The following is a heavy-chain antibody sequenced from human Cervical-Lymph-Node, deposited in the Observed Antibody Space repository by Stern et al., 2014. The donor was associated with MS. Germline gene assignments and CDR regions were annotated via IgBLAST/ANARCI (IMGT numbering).Heavy chain of an antibody. CDR2: IYPGDSET. Sequence: VQLVQSGAEVRKPGESLRISCEASGYRFTNNWIGWVRQMPGKGLEWMGVIYPGDSETRYSPSFQGQVTILVDKSNSITYLQWSSLKASDTAIYYCARRGHGYMGIDYWGQGTLVTVSS. CDR1: GYRFTNNW. J-gene: IGHJ4*02. CDR3: ARRGHGYMGIDY. V-gene: IGHV5-51*03. D-gene: IGHD1-1*01.